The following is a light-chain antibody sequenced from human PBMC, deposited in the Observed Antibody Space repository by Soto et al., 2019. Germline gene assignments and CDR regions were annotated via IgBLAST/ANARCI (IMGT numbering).Light chain of an antibody. Sequence: DIQMTQSPSTLSASVGDRVTITCRASQSISSWLAWYQQKPGKAPKLLIYDASSLPSGVPSRFSGSGSGTEFTLTISSLQPDDFATYYCQQYNSFPWSFGQGTKVEIK. CDR2: DAS. CDR1: QSISSW. V-gene: IGKV1-5*01. CDR3: QQYNSFPWS. J-gene: IGKJ1*01.